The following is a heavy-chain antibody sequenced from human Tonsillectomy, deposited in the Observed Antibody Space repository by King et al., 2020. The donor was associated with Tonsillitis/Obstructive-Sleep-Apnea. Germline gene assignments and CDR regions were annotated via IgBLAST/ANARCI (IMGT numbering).Heavy chain of an antibody. V-gene: IGHV4-39*01. J-gene: IGHJ6*03. Sequence: QLQESGPGLVKPSETLSLTCTVSGGSISSSSYYWGWIRQPPGKGLEWIGSIYYSGSTSYNPSLKNRVTISVDTSTNQFSLKLNSVTAADTAVYFFARHVRYSSTWDFYYYYYVDVWGKGTTVTVSS. CDR2: IYYSGST. CDR3: ARHVRYSSTWDFYYYYYVDV. D-gene: IGHD6-13*01. CDR1: GGSISSSSYY.